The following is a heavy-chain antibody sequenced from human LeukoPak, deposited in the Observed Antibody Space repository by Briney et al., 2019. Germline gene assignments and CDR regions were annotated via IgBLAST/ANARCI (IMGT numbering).Heavy chain of an antibody. Sequence: SETLSLTCTVSGGSISSYYWGWIRQPPGKGLEWIGYIYYSGSTNYNPSLKSRVTISVDTSKNQFSLKLSSVTAADTAVYYCARQVTYYYDSSGSLFDYWGQGTLVTVSS. CDR1: GGSISSYY. D-gene: IGHD3-22*01. CDR2: IYYSGST. J-gene: IGHJ4*02. CDR3: ARQVTYYYDSSGSLFDY. V-gene: IGHV4-59*08.